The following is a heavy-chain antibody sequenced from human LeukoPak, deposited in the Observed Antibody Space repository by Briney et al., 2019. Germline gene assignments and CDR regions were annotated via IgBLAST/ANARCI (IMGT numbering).Heavy chain of an antibody. CDR1: GHSSTSYR. V-gene: IGHV5-51*01. CDR3: AISNLPTDCGDYALDY. D-gene: IGHD4-17*01. CDR2: TYLGDSDT. Sequence: PGESLKISCKASGHSSTSYRVVWVRQMAGKGLEWMGSTYLGDSDTRYSPSFQGQVTISADKSITTAYLQWSSLKASDTAMYYCAISNLPTDCGDYALDYWGQGTLVIVSS. J-gene: IGHJ4*02.